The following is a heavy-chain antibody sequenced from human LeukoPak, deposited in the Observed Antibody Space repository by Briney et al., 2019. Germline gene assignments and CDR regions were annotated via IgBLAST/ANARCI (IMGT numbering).Heavy chain of an antibody. J-gene: IGHJ5*02. V-gene: IGHV4-4*07. CDR3: ARDVHYDFWSGPSNWFDP. CDR1: GGSISSYY. CDR2: IYTSGST. Sequence: ASETLSLTCTVSGGSISSYYWSWIRQPAGKGLEWIGRIYTSGSTSYNPSLKSRVTMSVDTSKNQFSLKLSSVTAADTAVYYCARDVHYDFWSGPSNWFDPWGQGTLVTVSS. D-gene: IGHD3-3*01.